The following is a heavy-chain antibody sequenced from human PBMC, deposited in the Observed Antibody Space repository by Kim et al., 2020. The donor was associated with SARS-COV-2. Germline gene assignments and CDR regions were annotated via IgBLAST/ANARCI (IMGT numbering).Heavy chain of an antibody. CDR1: GGSISSYY. V-gene: IGHV4-4*07. J-gene: IGHJ6*02. Sequence: SETLSLTCTVSGGSISSYYWSWIRQPAGKGLEWIGRIYTSGSTNYNPSLKSRVTMSVDTSKNQFSLKLSSVTAADTAVYYCAREGYYDSSGEAYGMDVWGQGTTVTVSS. CDR2: IYTSGST. CDR3: AREGYYDSSGEAYGMDV. D-gene: IGHD3-22*01.